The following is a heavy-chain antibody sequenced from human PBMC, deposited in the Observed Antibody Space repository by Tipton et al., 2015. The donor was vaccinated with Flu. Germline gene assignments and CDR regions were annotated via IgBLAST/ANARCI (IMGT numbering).Heavy chain of an antibody. D-gene: IGHD6-19*01. CDR1: GGSISSYY. CDR2: ILTGGST. J-gene: IGHJ4*02. V-gene: IGHV4-4*07. CDR3: ARDLGGGSGWYRYFDI. Sequence: TLSLTCSVSGGSISSYYWSWIRQPAGKGLEWIGRILTGGSTNYNPSLKSRVTMSVDTSKNQFSLKLSSVTAADTAVYYCARDLGGGSGWYRYFDIWGQGTLVTVSS.